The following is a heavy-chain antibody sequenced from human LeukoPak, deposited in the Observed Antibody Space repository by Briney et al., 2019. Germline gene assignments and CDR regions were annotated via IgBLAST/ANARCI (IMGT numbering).Heavy chain of an antibody. Sequence: GASLQISCEGSGSSFTSYWIGGVRQLPGKGLEGMGIIYPGDSDTTYRPSFQGQVTISADKSISTAYLQWRSLKASDTAMYYCPRRTLGYCSGGSCYSKGNWFDPWGQGTLVTVSS. CDR3: PRRTLGYCSGGSCYSKGNWFDP. D-gene: IGHD2-15*01. CDR1: GSSFTSYW. V-gene: IGHV5-51*01. CDR2: IYPGDSDT. J-gene: IGHJ5*02.